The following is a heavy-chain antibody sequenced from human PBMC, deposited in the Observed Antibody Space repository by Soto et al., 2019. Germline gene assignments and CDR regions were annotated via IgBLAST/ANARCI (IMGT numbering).Heavy chain of an antibody. J-gene: IGHJ4*02. CDR3: VRMGRVTPGDC. Sequence: DVQLVESGGGLVRPGGSLRLSCAASGFTFNIYSMNWVRQAPGKGLEWVSYISSSSSTIYYADSVKGRVTISRDNAKNSLHLQMNSLRAWVTAVYYWVRMGRVTPGDCWGQGPLVIVSS. V-gene: IGHV3-48*01. D-gene: IGHD1-26*01. CDR2: ISSSSSTI. CDR1: GFTFNIYS.